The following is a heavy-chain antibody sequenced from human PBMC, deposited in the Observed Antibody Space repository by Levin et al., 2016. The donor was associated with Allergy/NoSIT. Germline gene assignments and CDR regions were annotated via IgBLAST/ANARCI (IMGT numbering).Heavy chain of an antibody. Sequence: ASVKVSCKASGYTFTSYAMHWVRQAPGQRLEWMGWINAGNGNTNYAQKLQGRVTMTTDTSTSTAYMELRSLRSDDTAVYYCARWYSSSWYRDNWFDPWGQGTLVTVSS. J-gene: IGHJ5*02. D-gene: IGHD6-13*01. CDR3: ARWYSSSWYRDNWFDP. CDR1: GYTFTSYA. V-gene: IGHV1-3*01. CDR2: INAGNGNT.